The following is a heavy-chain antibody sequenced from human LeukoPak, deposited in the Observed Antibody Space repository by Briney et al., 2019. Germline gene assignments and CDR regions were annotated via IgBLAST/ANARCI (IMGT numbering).Heavy chain of an antibody. D-gene: IGHD2-15*01. V-gene: IGHV3-20*04. Sequence: GGSLRLSCAASGFTFDAYAMSWVRQAPGKGLERVSGINWNGGRTGYADSVKGRFTISRDNAKNSLHLQMNSLRAEDTALYYCARVAAKTVDYWGQGTLVTVSS. CDR2: INWNGGRT. CDR3: ARVAAKTVDY. J-gene: IGHJ4*02. CDR1: GFTFDAYA.